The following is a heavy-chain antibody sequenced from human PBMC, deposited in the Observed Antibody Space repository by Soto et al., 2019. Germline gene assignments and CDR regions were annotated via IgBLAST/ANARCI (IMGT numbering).Heavy chain of an antibody. CDR1: GFTFSSYS. D-gene: IGHD6-19*01. CDR2: MSSSSSTI. Sequence: GGSLRLSCAASGFTFSSYSMNWVRQAPGKGLEWVSYMSSSSSTIYHADSVKGRFTISRDNAKNSLYLQMNSLRAEDTAVYYCARHTTFLVAGSEYYGMDVWGQGTTVTVSS. CDR3: ARHTTFLVAGSEYYGMDV. J-gene: IGHJ6*02. V-gene: IGHV3-48*01.